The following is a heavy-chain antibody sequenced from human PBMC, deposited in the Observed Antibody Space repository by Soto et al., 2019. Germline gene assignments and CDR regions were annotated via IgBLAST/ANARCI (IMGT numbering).Heavy chain of an antibody. Sequence: QITLKESDPPLVKPTQTLTLTCTFSGFSLSTTGVGVGWIRQPPGKALEWLALIFWDDDKRYSPSLKSRLTITKDTSKNQVVLTMTNMDPVDPATYYCASSTGYRIFDCWGQGTLVAVSS. D-gene: IGHD3-9*01. V-gene: IGHV2-5*02. CDR2: IFWDDDK. CDR1: GFSLSTTGVG. CDR3: ASSTGYRIFDC. J-gene: IGHJ4*02.